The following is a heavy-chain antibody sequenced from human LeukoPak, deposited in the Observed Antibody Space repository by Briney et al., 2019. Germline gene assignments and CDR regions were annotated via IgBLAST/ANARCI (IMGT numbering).Heavy chain of an antibody. J-gene: IGHJ4*02. D-gene: IGHD3-22*01. V-gene: IGHV1-18*01. CDR3: ASSRVYYDSSGPFDY. Sequence: GASVKVSCKXSGYTFTSYGISWVRQAPGQGLEGMGWISAYNGNTNYSQKLQGRVTMTTDTSTSTAYMELGSLRSDDTAVYYCASSRVYYDSSGPFDYWGQGTLVTVSS. CDR2: ISAYNGNT. CDR1: GYTFTSYG.